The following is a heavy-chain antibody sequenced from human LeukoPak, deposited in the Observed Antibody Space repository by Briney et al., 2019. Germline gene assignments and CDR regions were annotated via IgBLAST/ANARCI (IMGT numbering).Heavy chain of an antibody. CDR1: GFTLSSYG. CDR2: ISYDGSYK. CDR3: AKGSGEQWLVSDY. J-gene: IGHJ4*02. V-gene: IGHV3-30*18. D-gene: IGHD6-19*01. Sequence: PGGSLRLSCAASGFTLSSYGMHWVRQAPGKGLEWVAVISYDGSYKFNADPVKGRLTISRDNSKNMLYLHMNSLRTEDTAVYFCAKGSGEQWLVSDYWGQGTLVTVSS.